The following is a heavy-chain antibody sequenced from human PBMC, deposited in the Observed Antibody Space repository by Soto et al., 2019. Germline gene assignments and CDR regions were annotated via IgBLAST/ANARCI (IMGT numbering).Heavy chain of an antibody. Sequence: GGSLRLSCAASGFTFSSYGMHWVRQAPGKGLEWVAVIYYDGSNEYYADSVKGRFTISRDNSKNTLYLQMNSLRAEDTAVYYCARDYSSTPYGFDSWGQGTLVTVSS. J-gene: IGHJ4*02. CDR2: IYYDGSNE. CDR1: GFTFSSYG. D-gene: IGHD6-13*01. CDR3: ARDYSSTPYGFDS. V-gene: IGHV3-33*01.